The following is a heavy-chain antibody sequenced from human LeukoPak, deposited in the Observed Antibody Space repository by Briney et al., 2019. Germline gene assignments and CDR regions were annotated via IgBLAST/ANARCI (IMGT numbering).Heavy chain of an antibody. CDR3: AREQRIVGSSWDNWFDP. J-gene: IGHJ5*02. Sequence: GGSLRLSSAASGFTVSSNYMSWVRQAPGKGLEWVSVIYSGGSTYYADSVKGRFTISRDNSKNTLYLQMNSLRAEDTAVYYCAREQRIVGSSWDNWFDPWGQGTLVTVSS. V-gene: IGHV3-66*02. CDR1: GFTVSSNY. D-gene: IGHD6-13*01. CDR2: IYSGGST.